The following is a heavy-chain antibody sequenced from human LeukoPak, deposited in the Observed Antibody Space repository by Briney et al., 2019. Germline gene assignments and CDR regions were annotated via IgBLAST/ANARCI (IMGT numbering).Heavy chain of an antibody. Sequence: GGSLRLSCAAPGFTFSSYGMHWVRQAPGKGLEWVAFIRYDGSNKYYADSVKGRFTISRDNSKNTLYLQMSSLRAEDTAVYYCAKVPNYYDSNSIEYWGQGTLVTVSS. V-gene: IGHV3-30*02. CDR1: GFTFSSYG. D-gene: IGHD3-22*01. J-gene: IGHJ4*02. CDR2: IRYDGSNK. CDR3: AKVPNYYDSNSIEY.